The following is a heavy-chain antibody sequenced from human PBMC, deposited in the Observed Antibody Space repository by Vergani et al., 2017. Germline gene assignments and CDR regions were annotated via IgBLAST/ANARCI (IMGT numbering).Heavy chain of an antibody. CDR1: GGSFSGYY. Sequence: QVQLQQWGAGLLKPSETLSLTCAVYGGSFSGYYWTWIRQPPGKGLEWIGEIHHSGSTNYTPSLKSRVTISIDTSKNQFSLKLSSVTAADTAVYYCARRQIGTTVRGFDYWGQGTLVTVSS. J-gene: IGHJ4*02. CDR3: ARRQIGTTVRGFDY. V-gene: IGHV4-34*01. CDR2: IHHSGST. D-gene: IGHD4-11*01.